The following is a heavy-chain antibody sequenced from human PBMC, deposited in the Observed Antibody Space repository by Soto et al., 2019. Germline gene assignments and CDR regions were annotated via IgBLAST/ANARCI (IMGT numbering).Heavy chain of an antibody. V-gene: IGHV3-23*01. J-gene: IGHJ4*02. Sequence: EVQLLESGGGLVQPGGSLRLSCAASGFTFSSYAMSWVRQAPGKGLEWVSAISGSGGSTYYADSVKGRFTISRDNSKNTLYLQMNSLRAEDTAVYYCAKGFPDDYGDYAVWYYFDYWGQGTLVTVSP. CDR1: GFTFSSYA. CDR2: ISGSGGST. D-gene: IGHD4-17*01. CDR3: AKGFPDDYGDYAVWYYFDY.